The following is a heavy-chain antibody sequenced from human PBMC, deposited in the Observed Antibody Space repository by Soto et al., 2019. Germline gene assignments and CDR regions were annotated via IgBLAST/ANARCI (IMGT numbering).Heavy chain of an antibody. CDR3: ARVHCYYGVGFYYYDGIDV. CDR1: GGTFSSYA. J-gene: IGHJ6*02. V-gene: IGHV1-69*04. CDR2: IIPILGIA. Sequence: ASVKVSCKASGGTFSSYAISWVRQAPGQGLEWMGRIIPILGIANYAQKFQGRVTITADKSTSTAYMELSSLRSEDTAVYYCARVHCYYGVGFYYYDGIDVWGQGTMVTVSS. D-gene: IGHD3-22*01.